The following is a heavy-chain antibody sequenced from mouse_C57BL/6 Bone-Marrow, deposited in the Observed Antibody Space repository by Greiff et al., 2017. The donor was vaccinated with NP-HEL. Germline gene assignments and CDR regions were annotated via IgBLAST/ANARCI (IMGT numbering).Heavy chain of an antibody. J-gene: IGHJ1*03. Sequence: VQLQQSGAELVRPGASVKLSCTASGFNIKDDYMHWVKQRPEQGLEWIGWIDPENGDTEYATKFQGKATITADTSSNTAYLQLSSLTSEDTAVYYCTTLYWYFDVWGTGTTVTVSS. CDR2: IDPENGDT. CDR1: GFNIKDDY. CDR3: TTLYWYFDV. V-gene: IGHV14-4*01.